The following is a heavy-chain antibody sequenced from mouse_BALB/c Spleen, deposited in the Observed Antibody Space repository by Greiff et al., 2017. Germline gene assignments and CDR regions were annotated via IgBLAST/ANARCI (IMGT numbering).Heavy chain of an antibody. CDR1: GFTFSNYW. J-gene: IGHJ3*01. CDR3: TFGNYGFTY. Sequence: EVKLMESGGGLVQPGGSMKLSCVASGFTFSNYWMNWVRQSPEKGLEWVAEIRLKSNNYATHYAESVKGRFTISRDDSKSSVYLQMNNLRVEDTGIYYCTFGNYGFTYWGQGTLVTVSA. D-gene: IGHD2-1*01. CDR2: IRLKSNNYAT. V-gene: IGHV6-6*02.